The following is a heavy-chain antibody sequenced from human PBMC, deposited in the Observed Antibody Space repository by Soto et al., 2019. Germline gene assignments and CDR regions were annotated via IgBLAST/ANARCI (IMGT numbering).Heavy chain of an antibody. J-gene: IGHJ4*02. D-gene: IGHD2-15*01. CDR1: GYTFTSYN. Sequence: ASVKVYCKASGYTFTSYNMHRVRQAPGQGLEWMGIINPSGGSTSYAQKFQGRVTMTRDTSTSTVYMELSSLRSEDTAVYYCARKLGYCSGGSCYGVHHYFDYWGRG. V-gene: IGHV1-46*03. CDR3: ARKLGYCSGGSCYGVHHYFDY. CDR2: INPSGGST.